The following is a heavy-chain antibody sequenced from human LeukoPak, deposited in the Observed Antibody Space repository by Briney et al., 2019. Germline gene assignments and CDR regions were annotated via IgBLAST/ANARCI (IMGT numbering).Heavy chain of an antibody. D-gene: IGHD4-23*01. J-gene: IGHJ3*01. CDR2: TYPGDSDT. CDR3: ATYRQAVADAFDF. V-gene: IGHV5-51*01. CDR1: GYSFTRYW. Sequence: GESLKISCKTFGYSFTRYWIAWVRQVPGERLEWVGMTYPGDSDTKYSPSFQGHVTTSADRSISTAYLQRRSLKASDSAIYYCATYRQAVADAFDFWGQGTMVIVSS.